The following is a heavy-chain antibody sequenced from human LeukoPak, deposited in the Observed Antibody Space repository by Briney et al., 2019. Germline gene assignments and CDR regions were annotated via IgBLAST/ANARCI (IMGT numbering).Heavy chain of an antibody. CDR1: GGSIRNSSFY. CDR2: IYNSGTT. CDR3: ARKTGYSGYDIFDY. J-gene: IGHJ4*02. V-gene: IGHV4-39*01. D-gene: IGHD5-12*01. Sequence: PSETQSLTCAVSGGSIRNSSFYWGWIRQPPGKGLEWIASIYNSGTTYYNPSLKSRITISVDTSKNQFSLKLSSVTAADTAVYYCARKTGYSGYDIFDYWGQGTLVTVSS.